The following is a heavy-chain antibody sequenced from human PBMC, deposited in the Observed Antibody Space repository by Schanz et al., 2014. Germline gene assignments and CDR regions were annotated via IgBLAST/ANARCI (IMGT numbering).Heavy chain of an antibody. V-gene: IGHV3-21*01. Sequence: EVQLVESGGGLVKPGGSLRLSCAGSGFTFTTYNMNWVRQAPGKGLEWVSSISRSSSYTYYADSVEGRFTISRDNANNSLFLHMNSLRAEDTAVYYCARGRLSSYDILTGYYTYDYWGQGTLVTVSS. J-gene: IGHJ4*02. D-gene: IGHD3-9*01. CDR3: ARGRLSSYDILTGYYTYDY. CDR2: ISRSSSYT. CDR1: GFTFTTYN.